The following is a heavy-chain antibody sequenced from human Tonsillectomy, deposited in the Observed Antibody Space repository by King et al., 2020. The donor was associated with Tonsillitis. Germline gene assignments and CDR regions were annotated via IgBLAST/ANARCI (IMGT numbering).Heavy chain of an antibody. CDR3: TRDDILTEDSYYYSYYYMDV. CDR1: GFIVSSNY. D-gene: IGHD3-9*01. V-gene: IGHV3-53*01. Sequence: DVQLVQSGGGLIQPGGSLRLSCAASGFIVSSNYMSWVRQAPGKGLEWVSVIYSGGSTYYADSVKGRFTISRDNSKNTLYLQMNSLRAEDTAVYYCTRDDILTEDSYYYSYYYMDVWGKGTTVTVSS. CDR2: IYSGGST. J-gene: IGHJ6*03.